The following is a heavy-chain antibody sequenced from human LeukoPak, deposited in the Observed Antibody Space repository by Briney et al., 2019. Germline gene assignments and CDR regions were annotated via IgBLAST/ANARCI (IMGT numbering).Heavy chain of an antibody. CDR3: ARARSGRYPFDY. D-gene: IGHD2-2*02. Sequence: SETLSLTCTVSGGSISSGDYYWSWIRQPPGKGLEWIGYIYYSGSTYYNPSLKSRVTISVDTSKNQFSLKLSSVTAADTAVYYCARARSGRYPFDYWGQGTVVTVSS. V-gene: IGHV4-30-4*08. J-gene: IGHJ4*02. CDR1: GGSISSGDYY. CDR2: IYYSGST.